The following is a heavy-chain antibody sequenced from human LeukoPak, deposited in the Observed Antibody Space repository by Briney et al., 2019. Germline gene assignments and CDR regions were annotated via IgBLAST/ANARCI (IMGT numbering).Heavy chain of an antibody. V-gene: IGHV3-48*03. CDR2: ISVSGGTI. CDR3: AKEGGDWGEGYFDY. CDR1: GFKLRNHE. J-gene: IGHJ4*02. D-gene: IGHD7-27*01. Sequence: GGSLRLSCEVSGFKLRNHEMNWVRQAPGKGLEWVSYISVSGGTIQYADSVKGRFTISRDNAKNSLYLQMNSLRAEDTAVYYCAKEGGDWGEGYFDYWGQGTLVTVSS.